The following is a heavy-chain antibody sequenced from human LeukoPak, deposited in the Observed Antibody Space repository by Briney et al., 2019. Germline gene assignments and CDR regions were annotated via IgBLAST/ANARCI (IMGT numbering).Heavy chain of an antibody. CDR1: GYTFTSYG. Sequence: SVKVSCKASGYTFTSYGISWVRQAPGQGLEWMGWISAYNGNTNYAQKLQGRVTMTTDTSTSTAYMELRSLRSDDTAVYYCARDGYFDWLLSGGAFDIWVQATMVTVSS. D-gene: IGHD3-9*01. CDR2: ISAYNGNT. J-gene: IGHJ3*02. CDR3: ARDGYFDWLLSGGAFDI. V-gene: IGHV1-18*01.